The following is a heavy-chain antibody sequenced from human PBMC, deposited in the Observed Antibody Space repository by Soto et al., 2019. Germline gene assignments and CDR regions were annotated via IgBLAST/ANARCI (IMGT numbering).Heavy chain of an antibody. V-gene: IGHV1-24*01. CDR2: FDPEDGET. D-gene: IGHD4-17*01. J-gene: IGHJ4*02. CDR3: ATDPYGGNTFDY. CDR1: GYTLTELS. Sequence: ASVKVSCKVSGYTLTELSMHWMRQAPGKGLEWMGGFDPEDGETIYAQKFQGRVTMTEDTSTDTAYMELSSLRSEDTAVYYCATDPYGGNTFDYWGQGTLVTVSS.